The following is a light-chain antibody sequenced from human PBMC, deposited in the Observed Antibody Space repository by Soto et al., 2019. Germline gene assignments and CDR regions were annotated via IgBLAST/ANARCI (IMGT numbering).Light chain of an antibody. CDR2: DTF. CDR1: QSVSNY. Sequence: IVLTQSPATLSLSPGARATLSCRAGQSVSNYLAWYQQKPGQAPRLLIYDTFNRATGIPARFSGSGSGTVFTLTISSLEPEDLAVYFCVQRSTWPWTSGQGTKVEIK. CDR3: VQRSTWPWT. J-gene: IGKJ1*01. V-gene: IGKV3-11*01.